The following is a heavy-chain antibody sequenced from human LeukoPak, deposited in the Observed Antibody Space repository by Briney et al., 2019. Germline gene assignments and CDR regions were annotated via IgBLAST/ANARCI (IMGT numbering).Heavy chain of an antibody. CDR1: GGTFSSYV. J-gene: IGHJ5*02. CDR2: IIPIFGTA. Sequence: SVKFSCKPSGGTFSSYVISWVRQAPGQGLEWMGGIIPIFGTANYAQKFQGRVTITTDESTSTAYMERSSLRSEDTAGYYCARGGPINYDFWSGQNCFDPWGQGTLVTVSS. CDR3: ARGGPINYDFWSGQNCFDP. V-gene: IGHV1-69*05. D-gene: IGHD3-3*01.